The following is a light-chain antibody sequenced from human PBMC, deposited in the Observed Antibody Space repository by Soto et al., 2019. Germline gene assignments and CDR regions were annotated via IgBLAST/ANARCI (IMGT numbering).Light chain of an antibody. CDR3: CSYAGSTNV. J-gene: IGLJ1*01. CDR2: EGS. V-gene: IGLV2-23*03. Sequence: QSALTQPASVSESPGQSITISCTGTSSDVGSYKFVSWYQHHPGKAPKLMIYEGSKRPSGVSDRFSGSKSGNTASLTISGLQADDEADYYCCSYAGSTNVFGTGTKVTVL. CDR1: SSDVGSYKF.